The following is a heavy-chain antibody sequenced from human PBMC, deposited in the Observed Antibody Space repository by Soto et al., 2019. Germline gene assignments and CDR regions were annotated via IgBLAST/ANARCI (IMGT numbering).Heavy chain of an antibody. Sequence: QVQLVQSGAEVKKPGSSVKVSCKASGGTFSSYAISWVRQAPGQGLEWMGGIIPIFGTANYAQKFQGRVKITADESTSTAYMELSSLRSEDTAVYYCARTDIVVVVAAGSYYYGMDVWGQGTTVTVSS. J-gene: IGHJ6*02. D-gene: IGHD2-15*01. CDR3: ARTDIVVVVAAGSYYYGMDV. CDR1: GGTFSSYA. CDR2: IIPIFGTA. V-gene: IGHV1-69*12.